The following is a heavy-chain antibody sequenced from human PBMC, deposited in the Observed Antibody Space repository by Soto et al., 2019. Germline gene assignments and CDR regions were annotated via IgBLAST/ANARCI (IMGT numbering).Heavy chain of an antibody. Sequence: PGESLKISCKGSGYSFTSYWISWVRQMPGKGLEWMGRIDPSDSYTNYSPSFQGHVTISADKSISAAYLQWSSLKASDTAMYYCARHFAVGASHYYYYYGMDVWGQGTTVTVSS. V-gene: IGHV5-10-1*01. CDR2: IDPSDSYT. J-gene: IGHJ6*02. CDR3: ARHFAVGASHYYYYYGMDV. D-gene: IGHD1-26*01. CDR1: GYSFTSYW.